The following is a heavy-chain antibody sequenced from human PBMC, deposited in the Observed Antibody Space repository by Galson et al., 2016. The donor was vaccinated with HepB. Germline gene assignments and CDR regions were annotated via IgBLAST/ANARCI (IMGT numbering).Heavy chain of an antibody. CDR2: ISYDESNT. Sequence: SLRLSCAAFGFTFRSYGMHWVRQAPGKGLEWVAVISYDESNTRYADSVKGRFSVSRDNSKSTLYLQMDSLRAEDTAVYYCARDGGHYDFWRGYYSGEVRYYVDYWGQGTLVTVSS. D-gene: IGHD3-3*01. V-gene: IGHV3-33*05. CDR3: ARDGGHYDFWRGYYSGEVRYYVDY. J-gene: IGHJ4*02. CDR1: GFTFRSYG.